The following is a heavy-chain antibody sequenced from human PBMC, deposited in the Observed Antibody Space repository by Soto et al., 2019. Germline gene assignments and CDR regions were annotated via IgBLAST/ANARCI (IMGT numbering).Heavy chain of an antibody. V-gene: IGHV1-2*04. D-gene: IGHD6-19*01. CDR3: ARGRRVYSSGWSLGGAFDI. Sequence: QVQLVQSGAEVKKPGASVKVSCKASGYTFTGYYMHWVRQAPGHGLEWMGWINPNSGGTNYAQKFQGWVTMTRDTSISTAYMELSRLRSDDTAVYYCARGRRVYSSGWSLGGAFDIWGQGTMVTVSS. J-gene: IGHJ3*02. CDR1: GYTFTGYY. CDR2: INPNSGGT.